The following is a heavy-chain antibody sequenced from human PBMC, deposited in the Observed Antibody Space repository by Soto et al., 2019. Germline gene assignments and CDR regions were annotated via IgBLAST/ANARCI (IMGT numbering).Heavy chain of an antibody. CDR3: AKDHSLDTTMVTYFDH. V-gene: IGHV1-18*01. D-gene: IGHD5-18*01. CDR2: ISAYNGNT. J-gene: IGHJ4*02. CDR1: GYTFTNFG. Sequence: KASGYTFTNFGISWVRQAPGQGLEWMGWISAYNGNTNYAQKFQGRVTMTTDTSTSTAYMEVRSLRFDDTAVYYCAKDHSLDTTMVTYFDHWGQGTLVTVSS.